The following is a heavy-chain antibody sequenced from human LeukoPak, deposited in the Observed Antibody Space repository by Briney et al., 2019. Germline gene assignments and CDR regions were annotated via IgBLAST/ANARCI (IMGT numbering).Heavy chain of an antibody. D-gene: IGHD6-13*01. Sequence: GGSLRLSCAASGIIFRDYGMSWVRQAPGKGLEWVSGIRASGGATYYADSVKGRLTISRDNSKNTLYLQMNSLRAEDTAVYYCAKSSAAPYFDYWGQGTLVTVSS. CDR2: IRASGGAT. CDR3: AKSSAAPYFDY. J-gene: IGHJ4*02. CDR1: GIIFRDYG. V-gene: IGHV3-23*01.